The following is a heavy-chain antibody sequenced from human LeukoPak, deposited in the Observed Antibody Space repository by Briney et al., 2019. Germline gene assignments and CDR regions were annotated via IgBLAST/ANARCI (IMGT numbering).Heavy chain of an antibody. CDR1: GGTSNSHA. V-gene: IGHV1-69*10. CDR2: IIPNLGTT. D-gene: IGHD3-22*01. CDR3: ATTNDGGGYQWGDFFDF. J-gene: IGHJ4*02. Sequence: ASVEVSCKASGGTSNSHAISWVRQAPGQGLKGWEGIIPNLGTTNRAQNFQDRVTLTADKSTNTAYMELTSLTSDDTAVYYCATTNDGGGYQWGDFFDFWGQGTLVTVSS.